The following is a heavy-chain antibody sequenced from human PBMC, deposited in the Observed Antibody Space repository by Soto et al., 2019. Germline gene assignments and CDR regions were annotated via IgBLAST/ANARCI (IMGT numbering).Heavy chain of an antibody. V-gene: IGHV4-61*01. D-gene: IGHD2-21*02. Sequence: SETLSLTCTVSGGSVSSGSHYWSWIRRPPGKGLEWIGQIFYSGSTNYNPSLKSRVTISVDTSKNQFSLELSSVTAADTAVYFCARDFCGGDCSDDYYYSAMDVWGQGTTVTVSS. J-gene: IGHJ6*02. CDR1: GGSVSSGSHY. CDR3: ARDFCGGDCSDDYYYSAMDV. CDR2: IFYSGST.